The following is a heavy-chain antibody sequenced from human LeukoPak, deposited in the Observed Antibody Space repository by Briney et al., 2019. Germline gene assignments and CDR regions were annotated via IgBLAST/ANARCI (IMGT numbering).Heavy chain of an antibody. CDR3: AKAYPTHYGDYGHFDY. CDR2: ISGSGGST. Sequence: GGSLRLSCAASGFTFSSYAMSWVRQAPGKGLEWVSAISGSGGSTYYADSVKGRFTISRDNSKNTLYLQMNSLRAEDTAVYYCAKAYPTHYGDYGHFDYWGQGTLVTVSS. CDR1: GFTFSSYA. V-gene: IGHV3-23*01. D-gene: IGHD4-17*01. J-gene: IGHJ4*02.